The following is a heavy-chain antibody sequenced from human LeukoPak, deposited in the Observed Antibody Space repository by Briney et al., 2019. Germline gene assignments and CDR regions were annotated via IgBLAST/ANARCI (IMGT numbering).Heavy chain of an antibody. CDR3: ARRCAIGDCFDI. CDR2: IYPGDSDT. CDR1: GYSFTSYW. D-gene: IGHD2-21*01. V-gene: IGHV5-51*01. J-gene: IGHJ3*02. Sequence: SGESLKISCKGSGYSFTSYWTGWVRQMPGKGLEWMGIIYPGDSDTRYSPSFQGQVTISADKSIITAYLQWSSLKASGTSMSYSARRCAIGDCFDILGQGTMVTVSS.